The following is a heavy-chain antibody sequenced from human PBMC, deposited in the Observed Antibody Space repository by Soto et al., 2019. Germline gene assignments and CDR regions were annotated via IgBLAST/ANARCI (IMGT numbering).Heavy chain of an antibody. J-gene: IGHJ6*02. CDR2: IWYDGSDK. CDR1: GFIFSNYA. D-gene: IGHD3-10*01. Sequence: HPGGSWRLSCAASGFIFSNYAMHWVRQAPGKGLEWVAVIWYDGSDKYYADSVKGRFTISRDNAKDVLSLQMNSLRAEDTAVYYCARDRPRFTVVRGVPKYNYYYYGMDVWGQGTTVTVSS. V-gene: IGHV3-33*01. CDR3: ARDRPRFTVVRGVPKYNYYYYGMDV.